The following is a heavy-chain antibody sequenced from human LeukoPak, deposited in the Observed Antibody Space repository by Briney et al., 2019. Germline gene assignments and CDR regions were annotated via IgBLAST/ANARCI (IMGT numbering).Heavy chain of an antibody. CDR1: GGSISSSSFY. CDR2: IFYGGSA. Sequence: SETLSLACTVSGGSISSSSFYWGWIRQPPGKGLEWIGSIFYGGSAYYNPSLKSRVTISVDTSKNQFSLKLSSVTAADTAVYYCARHSSGWLRYGMDVWGQGTTVTVSS. D-gene: IGHD6-19*01. V-gene: IGHV4-39*01. CDR3: ARHSSGWLRYGMDV. J-gene: IGHJ6*02.